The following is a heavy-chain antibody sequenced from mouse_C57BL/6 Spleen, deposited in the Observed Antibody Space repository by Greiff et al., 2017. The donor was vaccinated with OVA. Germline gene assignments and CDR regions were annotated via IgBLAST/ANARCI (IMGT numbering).Heavy chain of an antibody. V-gene: IGHV1-64*01. CDR3: ARKEFYAMDY. Sequence: QVQLKQPGAELVKPGASVKLSCKASGYTFTSYWMHWVKQRPGQGLEWIGMIHPNSVSTNYNEKFKSKATLTVDKSSSTAYMQLSSLTSEDSAVYYCARKEFYAMDYWGQGTSVTVSS. CDR1: GYTFTSYW. J-gene: IGHJ4*01. CDR2: IHPNSVST.